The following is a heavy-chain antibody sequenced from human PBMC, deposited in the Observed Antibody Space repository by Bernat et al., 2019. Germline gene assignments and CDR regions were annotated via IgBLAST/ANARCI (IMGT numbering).Heavy chain of an antibody. D-gene: IGHD6-19*01. CDR2: IYYSGST. J-gene: IGHJ4*02. CDR1: GGSISSSSYY. V-gene: IGHV4-39*01. Sequence: QLQLQESGPGLVRPSETLSLTCTVSGGSISSSSYYWGWIRQPPGKGLEWIGSIYYSGSTYYNPSLKSRVTISVDTSKNQFSLKLSSVTAADTAVYYCARWAVAGGGYWGQGTLVTVSS. CDR3: ARWAVAGGGY.